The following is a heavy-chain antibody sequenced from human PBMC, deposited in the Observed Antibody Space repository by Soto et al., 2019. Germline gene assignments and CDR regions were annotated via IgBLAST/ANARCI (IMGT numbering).Heavy chain of an antibody. Sequence: SVKVSCRASGGTFSSYAISWVRQAPGQGLEWMGGIIPIFGTANYAQKFQGRVTITADESTSTAYMELSSLRSEDTAVYYCAREGGSYYVAYFQHWGQGTRVTVSS. V-gene: IGHV1-69*13. CDR2: IIPIFGTA. CDR1: GGTFSSYA. CDR3: AREGGSYYVAYFQH. D-gene: IGHD1-26*01. J-gene: IGHJ1*01.